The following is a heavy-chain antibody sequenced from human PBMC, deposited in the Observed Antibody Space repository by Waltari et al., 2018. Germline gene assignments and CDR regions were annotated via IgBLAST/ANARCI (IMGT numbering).Heavy chain of an antibody. CDR2: IYYSGST. J-gene: IGHJ4*02. D-gene: IGHD6-13*01. CDR3: ASGIAAAGHDY. Sequence: QVQLQESGPGLVKPSETLSLTCTVSGGPIRRYSWSWIRQPPGKGLEWIGYIYYSGSTNYNPSLKSRVTISVDTSKNQFSLKLSSVTAADTAVYYCASGIAAAGHDYWGQGTLVTVSS. CDR1: GGPIRRYS. V-gene: IGHV4-59*01.